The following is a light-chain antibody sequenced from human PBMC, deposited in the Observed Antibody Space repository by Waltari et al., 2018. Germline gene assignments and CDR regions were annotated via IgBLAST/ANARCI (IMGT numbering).Light chain of an antibody. CDR1: TNDLGSYNY. CDR3: CSYAGSYTWV. J-gene: IGLJ3*02. Sequence: SALTQPRSVSGSPGQSVTISCTGTTNDLGSYNYASWYQQHPGKAPKLIILDVTKRPSGVPDRLSGSKSGNTASLTISGLRAEDEAEYYCCSYAGSYTWVFGGGTKLTVV. CDR2: DVT. V-gene: IGLV2-11*01.